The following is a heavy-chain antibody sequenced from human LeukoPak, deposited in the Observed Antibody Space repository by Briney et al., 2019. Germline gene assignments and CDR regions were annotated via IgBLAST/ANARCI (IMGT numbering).Heavy chain of an antibody. CDR1: GYTCTSYA. D-gene: IGHD2-8*01. CDR3: ARDVRLMTEHYFDH. V-gene: IGHV1-18*01. J-gene: IGHJ4*02. Sequence: ASVTDSCKASGYTCTSYAISWVRQAPGQGLEWMGWISTYNGNTNNAQKLKGRVTMNTDTSTSTAYMALRSLRSNDTAVYYCARDVRLMTEHYFDHWGPGALVTV. CDR2: ISTYNGNT.